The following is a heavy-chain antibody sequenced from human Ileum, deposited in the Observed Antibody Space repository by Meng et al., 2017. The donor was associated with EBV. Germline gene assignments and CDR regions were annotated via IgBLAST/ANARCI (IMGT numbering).Heavy chain of an antibody. CDR1: GCSLSNGHG. CDR3: VRELYYDFTRGPWVSKWFDP. V-gene: IGHV4-4*02. CDR2: ICHGVNA. D-gene: IGHD3-3*01. Sequence: GRGQVDPGGIRAGTGACVGCSLSNGHGWTRVRQSPEKGLERIGEICHGVNANYDASLKSRVTISIDRFKTQFSLKLTSVTAADTAVYYCVRELYYDFTRGPWVSKWFDPGGLGNLVTVSS. J-gene: IGHJ5*02.